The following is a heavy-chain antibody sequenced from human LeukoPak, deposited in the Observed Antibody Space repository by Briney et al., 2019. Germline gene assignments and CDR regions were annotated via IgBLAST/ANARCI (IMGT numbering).Heavy chain of an antibody. CDR2: IIPILGIA. CDR3: ASGNTYYNTFTGQDALNL. J-gene: IGHJ3*01. Sequence: SVKVSCKASGGTFSSYAISWVRQAPGQGLEWMGRIIPILGIANYAQKFQGRVTITADKSTSTAYMELSSPRSEDTAVYYCASGNTYYNTFTGQDALNLWGQGTLVTVSS. D-gene: IGHD3-9*01. CDR1: GGTFSSYA. V-gene: IGHV1-69*04.